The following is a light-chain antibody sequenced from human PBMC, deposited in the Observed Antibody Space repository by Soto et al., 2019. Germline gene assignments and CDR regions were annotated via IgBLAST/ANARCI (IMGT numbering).Light chain of an antibody. V-gene: IGLV2-14*01. J-gene: IGLJ2*01. Sequence: QSALTQPASVSGSRGQSITISCTGTTSDIGTYKFVSWYQQHPGKAPKLIRFDVSDRPSGISERFSGSKSGNTASLTISGLQAEDEADYYCNSYTHTRSYVVFGGGTKLTVL. CDR1: TSDIGTYKF. CDR2: DVS. CDR3: NSYTHTRSYVV.